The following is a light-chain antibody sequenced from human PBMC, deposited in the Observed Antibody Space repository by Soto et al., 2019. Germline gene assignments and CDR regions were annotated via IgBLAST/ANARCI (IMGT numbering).Light chain of an antibody. J-gene: IGKJ1*01. V-gene: IGKV1-39*01. CDR2: AAS. CDR1: QSIGIY. Sequence: DIEMTQSQSSISASVGDRVNITWRASQSIGIYLTWYQKKPGKAPKLLIHAASTLQSGAPSTFSGSGYGTEFALTISSLQPEDIATYYCHQTFANPWTFAHGTRVEIK. CDR3: HQTFANPWT.